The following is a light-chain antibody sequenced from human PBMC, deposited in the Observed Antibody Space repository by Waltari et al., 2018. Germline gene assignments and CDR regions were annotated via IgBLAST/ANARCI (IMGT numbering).Light chain of an antibody. Sequence: DIQMTQSPSSVSASVGDRVTITCRASQVISNWLAWYQQKPGNAPKLLIYATSSLQGGVPSRFSGSGSGTDFTLTISSLQPEDFATYYCQQANSFPLTFGGGTRV. J-gene: IGKJ4*01. V-gene: IGKV1D-12*01. CDR1: QVISNW. CDR3: QQANSFPLT. CDR2: ATS.